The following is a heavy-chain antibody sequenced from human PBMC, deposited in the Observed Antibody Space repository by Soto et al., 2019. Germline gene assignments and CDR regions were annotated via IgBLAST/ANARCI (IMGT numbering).Heavy chain of an antibody. Sequence: QVQLVESGGGVVQPGRSLRLSCAASGFTFSSYAMHWVRQAPGKGLKWVAVISYDGSNKYYADSVKGRFTISRDNSKSTLYLQMNSLRAEDTAVYYCARVPKQWLPFDYWGQGTLVTVSS. CDR1: GFTFSSYA. D-gene: IGHD6-19*01. CDR2: ISYDGSNK. J-gene: IGHJ4*02. V-gene: IGHV3-30-3*01. CDR3: ARVPKQWLPFDY.